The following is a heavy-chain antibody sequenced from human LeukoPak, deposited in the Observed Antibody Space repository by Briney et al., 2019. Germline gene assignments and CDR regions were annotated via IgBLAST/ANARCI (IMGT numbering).Heavy chain of an antibody. Sequence: PGGSLRLSCAASGFTFSSYWMSWVRQAPGKGLEWVANIEQDGIGKYYVDSVRGRFTISRDDAKNSMYLQMNSLRVEDTAVYYCARMGGSGWSRANNWFDPWGQGTLVTVSS. J-gene: IGHJ5*02. V-gene: IGHV3-7*03. CDR1: GFTFSSYW. CDR3: ARMGGSGWSRANNWFDP. D-gene: IGHD6-19*01. CDR2: IEQDGIGK.